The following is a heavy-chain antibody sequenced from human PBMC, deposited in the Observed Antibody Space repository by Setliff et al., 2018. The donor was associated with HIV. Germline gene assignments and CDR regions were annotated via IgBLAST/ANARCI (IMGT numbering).Heavy chain of an antibody. V-gene: IGHV4-39*07. Sequence: SETLSLTCTVSGGSISSSSYYWGWIRQPPGKGLEWIGNIYYSGSTYYNPSLKSRVTISLDTSKNQFSLQLSSVTAADTAVYYCAREGQQLVRGPYFDYWGQGTLVTVS. D-gene: IGHD6-13*01. CDR3: AREGQQLVRGPYFDY. J-gene: IGHJ4*02. CDR2: IYYSGST. CDR1: GGSISSSSYY.